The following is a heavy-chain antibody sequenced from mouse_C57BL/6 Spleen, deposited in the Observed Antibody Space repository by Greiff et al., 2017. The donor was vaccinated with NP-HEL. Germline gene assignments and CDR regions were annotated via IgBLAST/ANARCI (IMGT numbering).Heavy chain of an antibody. CDR3: ARGGAYYSNYDFDY. CDR2: IDPSDSYT. CDR1: GYTFTSYW. J-gene: IGHJ2*01. D-gene: IGHD2-5*01. Sequence: VQLQQPGAELVKPGASVKLSCKASGYTFTSYWMQWVKQRPGQGLEWIGEIDPSDSYTNYNQKFKGKATLTVDTSSSTAYMQLSSLTSEDSAVYYCARGGAYYSNYDFDYWGQGTTLTVSS. V-gene: IGHV1-50*01.